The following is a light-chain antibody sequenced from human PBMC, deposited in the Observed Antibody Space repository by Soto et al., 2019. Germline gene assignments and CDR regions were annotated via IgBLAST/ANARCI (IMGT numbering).Light chain of an antibody. J-gene: IGLJ1*01. CDR3: PSFGSSLSCYV. V-gene: IGLV1-40*01. CDR1: SSNIGAGYD. Sequence: QSVLTQPPSVSGAPGQRVTISCTGSSSNIGAGYDVHWYQQLPGTAPKLLIYGNTNRPSGVPDRFSGSKSDTSASLAITGLQAEDEADYYCPSFGSSLSCYVFGTGTKLTVL. CDR2: GNT.